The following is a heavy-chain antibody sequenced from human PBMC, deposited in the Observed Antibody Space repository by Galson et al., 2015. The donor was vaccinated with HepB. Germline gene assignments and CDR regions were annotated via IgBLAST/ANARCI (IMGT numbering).Heavy chain of an antibody. CDR3: ASLVGRSPGYY. D-gene: IGHD1-26*01. V-gene: IGHV3-30*03. CDR2: ISYDGRTQ. Sequence: SLRLSCAASGFTLSSYAIHWVRQAPGKGLEWVTVISYDGRTQNYADSVMGRFTISRDNSKDTVYLQMSSLRADDTAVYYCASLVGRSPGYYWGQGTLVTVSS. CDR1: GFTLSSYA. J-gene: IGHJ4*02.